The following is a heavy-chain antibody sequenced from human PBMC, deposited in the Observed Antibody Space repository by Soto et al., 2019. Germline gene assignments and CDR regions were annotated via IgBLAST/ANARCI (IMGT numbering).Heavy chain of an antibody. CDR2: IYYSGST. Sequence: QVQLQESGPGLVKPSQTLSLTCTVSGGSISSGGYYWSWIRQHPGKGLEWIGYIYYSGSTYYNPSLKSRVTISVDTSKNQFSRKLSSVTAADTAVYYCARGRWFGELSHPFDYWGQGTLVTVSS. V-gene: IGHV4-31*03. CDR3: ARGRWFGELSHPFDY. J-gene: IGHJ4*02. D-gene: IGHD3-10*01. CDR1: GGSISSGGYY.